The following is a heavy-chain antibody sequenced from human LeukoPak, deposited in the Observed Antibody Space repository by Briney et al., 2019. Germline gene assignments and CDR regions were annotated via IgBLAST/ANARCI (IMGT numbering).Heavy chain of an antibody. Sequence: PSETLSLTCTVSGGSISSSSYYWGWIRQPPGKGLEWIGSIYYSGSTNYNPSLKSRVTISVDTSKNQFSLKLSSVTAADTAVYYCARSRLKSSSWYLGWGQGTLVTVSS. CDR1: GGSISSSSYY. CDR2: IYYSGST. V-gene: IGHV4-39*07. J-gene: IGHJ4*02. CDR3: ARSRLKSSSWYLG. D-gene: IGHD6-13*01.